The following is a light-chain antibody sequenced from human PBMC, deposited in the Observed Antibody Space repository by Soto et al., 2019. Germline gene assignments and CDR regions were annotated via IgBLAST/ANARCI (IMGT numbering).Light chain of an antibody. J-gene: IGKJ3*01. V-gene: IGKV3D-15*01. CDR3: QQYNNWPLT. CDR2: GAS. Sequence: EIVMTQSPATLSVSPGERATLSCRASQSVSSNLAWYQQKPGQAPRLLIYGASTRATGIPARFSGSGSGTAFTLTISSLQSEDFDVYYCQQYNNWPLTFGPGTKVDIK. CDR1: QSVSSN.